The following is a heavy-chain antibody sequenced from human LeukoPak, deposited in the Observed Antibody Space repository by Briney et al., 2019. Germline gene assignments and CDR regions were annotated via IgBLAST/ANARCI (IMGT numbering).Heavy chain of an antibody. Sequence: GGSLRLSCAASGFTFSDYYMSWIRQAPGKGLEWVSYISSSGSTIYYADSVKGRFTISRDNAKNSLYLQMNSLRAEDTAVYYCAKDGAMVSYYYGMDVWGKGTTVTVSS. CDR1: GFTFSDYY. CDR2: ISSSGSTI. V-gene: IGHV3-11*01. D-gene: IGHD5-18*01. CDR3: AKDGAMVSYYYGMDV. J-gene: IGHJ6*04.